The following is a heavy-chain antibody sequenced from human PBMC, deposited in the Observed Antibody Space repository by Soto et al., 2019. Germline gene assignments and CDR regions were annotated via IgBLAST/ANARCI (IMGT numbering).Heavy chain of an antibody. Sequence: QVQLVESGGGVVQPGRSLRLSCAASGFTFSSYGMHWVRQAPGKGLEWVAVISYDGSNKYYADSVKGRFTISRDNSKNXLXRXXNSLRAEDTAVYYCAKGPAIVLVPAAMNYYSGMDVWGQGTTVTVFS. V-gene: IGHV3-30*18. CDR3: AKGPAIVLVPAAMNYYSGMDV. J-gene: IGHJ6*02. D-gene: IGHD2-2*01. CDR1: GFTFSSYG. CDR2: ISYDGSNK.